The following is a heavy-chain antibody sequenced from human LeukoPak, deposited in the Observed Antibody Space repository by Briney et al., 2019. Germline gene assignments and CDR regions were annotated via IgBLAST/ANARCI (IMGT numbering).Heavy chain of an antibody. CDR1: GFSFSTYA. D-gene: IGHD1-1*01. J-gene: IGHJ5*01. V-gene: IGHV3-23*01. CDR2: ISDSGDST. Sequence: GGSLRLSCAASGFSFSTYAMSWVRQAPGKGLEWVSAISDSGDSTYYADSVKGRFTISRDNSEDTLYLQMNSLRADDTAVYCCAQESKAEATLLGWFDSWGQGSLVTVSS. CDR3: AQESKAEATLLGWFDS.